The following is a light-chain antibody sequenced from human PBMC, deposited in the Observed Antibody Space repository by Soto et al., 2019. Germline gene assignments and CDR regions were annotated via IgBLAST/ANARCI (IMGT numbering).Light chain of an antibody. CDR3: SSYTSSSTL. CDR1: SSDVGGYNY. V-gene: IGLV2-14*01. J-gene: IGLJ1*01. CDR2: DVS. Sequence: QSALTQPASVSGSPGQSITISCTGTSSDVGGYNYVSWYQQHPGKAPKLMIYDVSNRPSGVSNRFSGSKSGNTASLTISGLQAEDEAEYYCSSYTSSSTLFGTGTKLPVL.